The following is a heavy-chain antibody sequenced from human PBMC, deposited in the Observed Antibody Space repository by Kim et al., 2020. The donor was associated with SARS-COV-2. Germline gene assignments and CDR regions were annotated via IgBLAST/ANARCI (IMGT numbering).Heavy chain of an antibody. Sequence: GGSLRLSCAASGFTFSSYAMSWVRQAPGKGLEWVSAISGSGGSTYYADSVKGRFTISRDNSKNTLYLQMNSLRAEDTAVYYCAKEFIVVVVAATPWFDPWGQGTLVTVSS. V-gene: IGHV3-23*01. J-gene: IGHJ5*02. D-gene: IGHD2-15*01. CDR2: ISGSGGST. CDR3: AKEFIVVVVAATPWFDP. CDR1: GFTFSSYA.